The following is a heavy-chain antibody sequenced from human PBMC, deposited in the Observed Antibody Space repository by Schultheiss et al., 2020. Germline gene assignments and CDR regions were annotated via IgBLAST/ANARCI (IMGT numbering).Heavy chain of an antibody. CDR2: MNPNNGNT. CDR1: GYTFTNYD. CDR3: ARVPDAFDI. Sequence: ASVKVSCKASGYTFTNYDINWVRQATGQGLEWVGWMNPNNGNTGYAQKFQGRVTMTRNTSINTAYMELNSLRSEDTAVYYCARVPDAFDIWGQGTRVTVSS. J-gene: IGHJ3*02. V-gene: IGHV1-8*01.